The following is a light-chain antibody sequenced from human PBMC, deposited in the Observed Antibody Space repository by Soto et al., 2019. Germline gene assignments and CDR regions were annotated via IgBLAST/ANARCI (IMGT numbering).Light chain of an antibody. CDR1: QTISSW. J-gene: IGKJ1*01. Sequence: DIQMTQSPSTLSGSVGDRVTITCRASQTISSWLAWYQQKLGKAPKLLIYDASSLESGVPSRFSGSGSGTEFTLTISSLQPDDFATYYCQQYNSYSPTFGQGTKVDI. V-gene: IGKV1-5*01. CDR2: DAS. CDR3: QQYNSYSPT.